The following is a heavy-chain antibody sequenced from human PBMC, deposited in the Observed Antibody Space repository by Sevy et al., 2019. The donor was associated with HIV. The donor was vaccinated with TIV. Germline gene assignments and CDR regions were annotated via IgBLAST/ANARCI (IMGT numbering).Heavy chain of an antibody. Sequence: ASVKVSCKGSGYTLNYYIIYWVRQAPGQSLEWMGWVNTASGDTKYSQKFQGRVIITTDTSARTVYMELNNLRSEDTAFYFCARDFCSGGSCYSAFVYWGQGSLVTVSS. CDR3: ARDFCSGGSCYSAFVY. V-gene: IGHV1-3*04. D-gene: IGHD2-15*01. CDR1: GYTLNYYI. J-gene: IGHJ4*02. CDR2: VNTASGDT.